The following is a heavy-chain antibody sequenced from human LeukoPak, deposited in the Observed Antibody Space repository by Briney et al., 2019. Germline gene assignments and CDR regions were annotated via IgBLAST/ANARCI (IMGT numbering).Heavy chain of an antibody. CDR2: ISYDGSNK. V-gene: IGHV3-30*18. CDR3: AKDAGGYSYGLPYDY. CDR1: GFTFSSYG. Sequence: GGSLRLSCAASGFTFSSYGMPWVRQAPGKGLEWVAVISYDGSNKYYADSVKGRFTISRDNSKNTLYLQMNSLRAEDTAVYYCAKDAGGYSYGLPYDYWGQGTLVTVSS. D-gene: IGHD5-18*01. J-gene: IGHJ4*02.